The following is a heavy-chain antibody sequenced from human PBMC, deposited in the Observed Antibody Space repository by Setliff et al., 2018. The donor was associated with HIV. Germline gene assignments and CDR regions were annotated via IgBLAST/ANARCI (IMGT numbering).Heavy chain of an antibody. CDR2: INPSGGST. CDR3: AAGYCGGDCYSRQSYFDY. D-gene: IGHD2-21*02. CDR1: GYTFTSYY. Sequence: ASVKVSCKASGYTFTSYYMHWVRQAPGQGLEWMGIINPSGGSTSYAQKFQGRVTMTTDESTSTAYMELSSLRSEDTAVYYCAAGYCGGDCYSRQSYFDYWGQGTLVTVSS. J-gene: IGHJ4*02. V-gene: IGHV1-46*01.